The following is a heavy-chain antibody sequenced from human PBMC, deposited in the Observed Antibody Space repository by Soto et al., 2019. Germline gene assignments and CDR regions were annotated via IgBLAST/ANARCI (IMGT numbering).Heavy chain of an antibody. V-gene: IGHV3-74*01. CDR2: INSDGSSI. J-gene: IGHJ4*02. CDR3: ARLPVDPITSLDY. Sequence: EVQLVESGGDLVQPGGFLRLSCATSGFTFSRYWMHWVLQVPGKGLVWVSRINSDGSSISYSDSVKGRFTISRDNAKNTLYLQMNSLRVEDTAVYYCARLPVDPITSLDYWGQGTLVTVSS. CDR1: GFTFSRYW. D-gene: IGHD3-3*01.